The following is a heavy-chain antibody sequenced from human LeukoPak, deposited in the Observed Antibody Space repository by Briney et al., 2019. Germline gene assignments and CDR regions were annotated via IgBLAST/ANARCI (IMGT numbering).Heavy chain of an antibody. CDR2: ISGGGAGT. CDR3: AKDFVRYNIQFDY. J-gene: IGHJ4*02. V-gene: IGHV3-23*01. D-gene: IGHD1-14*01. CDR1: GLSFGFYA. Sequence: GGSLRLSCAASGLSFGFYAMSWVRQAPGKGLEWVSSISGGGAGTYYADSVRGRFTISRDNSKNALYLQMDSLRAEDTALYYCAKDFVRYNIQFDYWGQGALVTVSS.